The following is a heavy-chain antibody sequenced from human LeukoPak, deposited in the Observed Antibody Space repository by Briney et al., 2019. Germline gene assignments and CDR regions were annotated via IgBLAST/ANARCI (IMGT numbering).Heavy chain of an antibody. D-gene: IGHD3-10*01. Sequence: ASVKVSCKVSGYTLTELSMHWVRQAPGKGLEWMGRFDPEDGETIYAQKFQGRVTMTADTSTDTVYMELSSLRSEDTAVYYCATRYYGSGSYPPHYYYYYMDVWGKGTTVTISS. CDR1: GYTLTELS. CDR3: ATRYYGSGSYPPHYYYYYMDV. V-gene: IGHV1-24*01. J-gene: IGHJ6*03. CDR2: FDPEDGET.